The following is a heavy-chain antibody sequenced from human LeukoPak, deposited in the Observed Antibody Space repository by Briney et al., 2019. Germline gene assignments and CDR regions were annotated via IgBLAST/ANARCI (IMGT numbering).Heavy chain of an antibody. V-gene: IGHV3-7*01. CDR2: IKQDGSEK. J-gene: IGHJ4*02. CDR1: GFTCSSYW. Sequence: PGGALRLSCAASGFTCSSYWMSWVRQAPGKGLEWVANIKQDGSEKYYVDSVKGRFTISRDNAKNSLYLQMNSLRAEDTAVYYCARRGSPHDYWGQGTLVTVSS. CDR3: ARRGSPHDY.